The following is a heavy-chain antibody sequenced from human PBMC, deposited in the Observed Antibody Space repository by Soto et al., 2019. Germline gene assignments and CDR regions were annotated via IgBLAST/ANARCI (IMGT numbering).Heavy chain of an antibody. J-gene: IGHJ4*02. D-gene: IGHD3-22*01. CDR3: ASQHYYDSSGYYVVY. CDR1: GGSFNDHY. V-gene: IGHV4-34*01. Sequence: SETLSLTCAVYGGSFNDHYWTWIRQPPGKGLEWIGETTHSGRTTYTPSLKSRLSILVDTSKNQFSLVLMSVTAADTAVYYCASQHYYDSSGYYVVYWGQGSLVTVSS. CDR2: TTHSGRT.